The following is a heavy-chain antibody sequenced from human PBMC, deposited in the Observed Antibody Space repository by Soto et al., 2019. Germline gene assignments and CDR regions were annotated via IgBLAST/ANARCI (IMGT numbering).Heavy chain of an antibody. D-gene: IGHD3-22*01. V-gene: IGHV4-34*01. Sequence: SETLSLTCAVYGGSFSGYYWSWIRQPPGKGLEWIGEINHSGSTNYNPSLKSRVTISVDTSKNQFSLKLSSVTAADTAVYYCARGGYYYDSSGYRILDYWGQGTLVTVS. J-gene: IGHJ4*02. CDR1: GGSFSGYY. CDR2: INHSGST. CDR3: ARGGYYYDSSGYRILDY.